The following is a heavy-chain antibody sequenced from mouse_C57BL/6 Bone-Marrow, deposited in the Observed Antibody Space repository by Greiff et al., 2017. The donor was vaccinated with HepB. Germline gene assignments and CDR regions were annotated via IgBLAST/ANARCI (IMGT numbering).Heavy chain of an antibody. V-gene: IGHV2-2*01. CDR3: ASYDYGSLGYAMDY. Sequence: VQLQQSGPGLVQPSQSLSITCTVSGFSLTSYGVHWVRQSPGKGLEWLGVIWSGGSTDYNAAFISRLSISKDNSKSQVFFKMNSLQADDTAIYYCASYDYGSLGYAMDYWGQGTSVTVSS. CDR2: IWSGGST. CDR1: GFSLTSYG. J-gene: IGHJ4*01. D-gene: IGHD2-4*01.